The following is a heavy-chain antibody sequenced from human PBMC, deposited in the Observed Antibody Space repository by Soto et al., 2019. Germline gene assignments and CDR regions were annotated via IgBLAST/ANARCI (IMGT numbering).Heavy chain of an antibody. Sequence: EVQLLESGGGLVQPGGSLRLSCGASGFTFSSYAMSWVRQAPGKGLEWVSTISGSGGTTYYADSVKGRFTISRDSSKNTLYLQMNSLRAEATALYYCAKVRAYSSSWFTGDYWGQGALVTVSS. D-gene: IGHD2-2*01. CDR2: ISGSGGTT. J-gene: IGHJ4*02. CDR1: GFTFSSYA. V-gene: IGHV3-23*01. CDR3: AKVRAYSSSWFTGDY.